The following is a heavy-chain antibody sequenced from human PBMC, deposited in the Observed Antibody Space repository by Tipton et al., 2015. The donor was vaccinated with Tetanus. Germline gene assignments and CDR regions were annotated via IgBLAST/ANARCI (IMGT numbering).Heavy chain of an antibody. CDR1: GFTFINYA. V-gene: IGHV3-23*01. J-gene: IGHJ6*04. D-gene: IGHD1-14*01. Sequence: SLRLSCAASGFTFINYAMSWVRQAPGNGLEWVAAISGSRLTPYYADSVKGRFTISRDNSNNTLSLQLNSLRADDTALYYCAKEALGVLNLWGKGTTVIVSS. CDR2: ISGSRLTP. CDR3: AKEALGVLNL.